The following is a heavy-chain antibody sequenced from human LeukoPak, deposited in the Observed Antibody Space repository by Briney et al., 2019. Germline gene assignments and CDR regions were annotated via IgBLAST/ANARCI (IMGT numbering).Heavy chain of an antibody. D-gene: IGHD3-10*02. CDR1: GGSISSSSYY. CDR3: ASSNYVSTDY. CDR2: IYYSGST. J-gene: IGHJ4*02. Sequence: PSETLSLTCTVSGGSISSSSYYWGWIRQPPGKGLEWIGSIYYSGSTYYNPSLKSRVTISVDTSKNQFSLKLSSVTAADMAVYYCASSNYVSTDYWGQGTLVTVSS. V-gene: IGHV4-39*01.